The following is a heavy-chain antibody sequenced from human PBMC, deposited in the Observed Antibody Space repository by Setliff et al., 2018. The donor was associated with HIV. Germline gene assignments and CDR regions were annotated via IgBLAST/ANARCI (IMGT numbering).Heavy chain of an antibody. V-gene: IGHV1-18*01. D-gene: IGHD6-13*01. CDR1: GYTSSTYS. CDR3: ARDLFRWAAAGPNYFDS. J-gene: IGHJ4*02. Sequence: GASVKVSCKASGYTSSTYSITWVRQAPGQGLEWMGWVSAYNGHTDFAQKFQGRITLTTDTSSNTAYMELRSLRSDDTAIYYCARDLFRWAAAGPNYFDSWGQGTLVTVSS. CDR2: VSAYNGHT.